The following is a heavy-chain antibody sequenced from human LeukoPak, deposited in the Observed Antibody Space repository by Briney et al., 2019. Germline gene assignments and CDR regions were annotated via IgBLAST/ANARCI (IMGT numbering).Heavy chain of an antibody. V-gene: IGHV3-15*01. CDR3: ARDLPSLRGYSGYDGFDY. CDR1: GFTFSNAW. D-gene: IGHD5-12*01. CDR2: IKTKTDGDRT. J-gene: IGHJ4*02. Sequence: PGESLRLSCVVSGFTFSNAWMSWIRQAPGKGLEWVGRIKTKTDGDRTDYAAPVEGRFTISRDDSKNTLYLQMNSLRAEDTAVYYCARDLPSLRGYSGYDGFDYWGQGTLVTVSS.